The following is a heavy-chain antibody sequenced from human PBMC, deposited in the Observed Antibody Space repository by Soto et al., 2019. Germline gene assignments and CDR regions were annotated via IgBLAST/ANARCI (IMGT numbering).Heavy chain of an antibody. CDR2: IYYSGGT. CDR1: GGSLSGYY. D-gene: IGHD1-26*01. Sequence: SETLSLTCTVTGGSLSGYYWMWIRQPPGKGLEWMGYIYYSGGTNYNPSLQSRVTMSVDTSKNQFSLKLSSVTAADTAVYYCARESPGAGHFDYWGQGTLVTVSS. J-gene: IGHJ4*02. V-gene: IGHV4-59*01. CDR3: ARESPGAGHFDY.